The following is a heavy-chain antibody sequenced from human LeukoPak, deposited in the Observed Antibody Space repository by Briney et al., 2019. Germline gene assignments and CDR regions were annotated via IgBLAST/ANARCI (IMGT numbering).Heavy chain of an antibody. Sequence: SETLSLTCTVSGGSISSGGYYWSWIRQHPGKGLEWIGYIYYSGSTHYNPSLKSRVTISVDTSKNQFSLKLSSVTAADTAVYYCARDIDRGSSGYYGMDVWGQGTTVTVSS. J-gene: IGHJ6*02. V-gene: IGHV4-31*03. CDR1: GGSISSGGYY. CDR3: ARDIDRGSSGYYGMDV. CDR2: IYYSGST. D-gene: IGHD6-6*01.